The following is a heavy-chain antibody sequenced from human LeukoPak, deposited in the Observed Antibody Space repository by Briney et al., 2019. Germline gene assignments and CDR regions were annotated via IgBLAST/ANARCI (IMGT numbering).Heavy chain of an antibody. CDR2: IYYGGST. V-gene: IGHV4-39*07. CDR1: GGSISSSSYY. CDR3: ARLHRSLGANPDFDY. Sequence: SETLSLTCTVSGGSISSSSYYWGWIRQPPGKGLEWIGSIYYGGSTYYNPSLKSRVTISVDTSKNQFSLKLSSVTAADTAVYYCARLHRSLGANPDFDYWGQGTLVTVSS. J-gene: IGHJ4*02. D-gene: IGHD1-26*01.